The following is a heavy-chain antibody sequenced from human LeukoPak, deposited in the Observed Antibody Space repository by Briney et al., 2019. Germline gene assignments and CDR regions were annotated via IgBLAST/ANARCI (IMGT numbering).Heavy chain of an antibody. CDR3: ARDGKYGSGTYYQDY. V-gene: IGHV4-39*07. Sequence: SESLSLTCTVSGGSISSSSYYWGWIRQPPGKGLEWIGSIFYSGNTYYNPSLKSRVTISVDTSKNQFSLTVNSVTAADTAVYYCARDGKYGSGTYYQDYWGQGTLVTVSS. CDR1: GGSISSSSYY. J-gene: IGHJ4*02. CDR2: IFYSGNT. D-gene: IGHD3-10*01.